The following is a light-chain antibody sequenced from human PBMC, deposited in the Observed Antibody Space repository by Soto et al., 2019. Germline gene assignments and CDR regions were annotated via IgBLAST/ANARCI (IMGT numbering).Light chain of an antibody. CDR3: SSYAGSSSRYV. J-gene: IGLJ1*01. Sequence: QSVLTQPPSASGSPGQSVTISCTGTSSDVGGYNYVSWYQQHPGKAPKLMIYEVTKRPSGVPDRFSGSKSGNTASLTVSGLQDEDEADYYCSSYAGSSSRYVFGAGTKLTVL. V-gene: IGLV2-8*01. CDR1: SSDVGGYNY. CDR2: EVT.